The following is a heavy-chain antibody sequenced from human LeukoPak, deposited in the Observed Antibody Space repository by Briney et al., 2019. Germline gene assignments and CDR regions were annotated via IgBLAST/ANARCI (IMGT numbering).Heavy chain of an antibody. V-gene: IGHV4-4*07. CDR2: VYIGGST. CDR1: GGSVSDYY. Sequence: SETLSLTCTVSGGSVSDYYCSWIRQPAGKGLEWIGRVYIGGSTIYNPSLKSRVTMSADASKNQFSLNLSSVTAADTAVYYCARDSFGSTTFGRFDPWGQGTLVTVSS. J-gene: IGHJ5*02. D-gene: IGHD3-16*01. CDR3: ARDSFGSTTFGRFDP.